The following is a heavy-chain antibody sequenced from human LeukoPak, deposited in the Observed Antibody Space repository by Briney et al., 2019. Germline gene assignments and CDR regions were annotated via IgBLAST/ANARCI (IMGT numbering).Heavy chain of an antibody. D-gene: IGHD2-2*01. CDR3: ARTYQLPLNWFDP. J-gene: IGHJ5*02. CDR2: IYYSGST. V-gene: IGHV4-30-4*01. CDR1: GGSISSGDYY. Sequence: SETLSLTCTVSGGSISSGDYYWSWIRQPPGKGLEWIGCIYYSGSTYYNPSLKSRVTISVDTSKNQFSLKLSSVTAADTAVYYCARTYQLPLNWFDPWGQGTLVTVSS.